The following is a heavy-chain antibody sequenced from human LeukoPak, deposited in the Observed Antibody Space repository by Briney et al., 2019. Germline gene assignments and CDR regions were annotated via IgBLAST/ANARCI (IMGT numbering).Heavy chain of an antibody. J-gene: IGHJ4*02. CDR1: GGSISSYY. Sequence: SETLSLTCTVSGGSISSYYWSWIRQPAGKGLEWIGRIYTSGSTNYNPSLKSRVTMSVDTSKNQFSLKLSSVTAADTAVYYCARTIEANIAAAANREAYYFDYWGQGTPVTVPS. CDR3: ARTIEANIAAAANREAYYFDY. D-gene: IGHD6-13*01. V-gene: IGHV4-4*07. CDR2: IYTSGST.